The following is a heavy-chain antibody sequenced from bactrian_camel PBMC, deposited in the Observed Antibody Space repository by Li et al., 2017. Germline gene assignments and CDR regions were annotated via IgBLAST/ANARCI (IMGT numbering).Heavy chain of an antibody. CDR1: GETYC. CDR3: AVDPACTTITGRISGMPVGDSSRAD. D-gene: IGHD2*01. CDR2: IADDGTT. V-gene: IGHV3S53*01. Sequence: HVQLVESGGGSVQSGGSLRLSCVASGETYCVGWFRQAPGKEREGVAAIADDGTTTYADSVKGRFTLSKDNAKTTLSLQMEDLRPEDSGTYTCAVDPACTTITGRISGMPVGDSSRADWGPGTQVTVS. J-gene: IGHJ4*01.